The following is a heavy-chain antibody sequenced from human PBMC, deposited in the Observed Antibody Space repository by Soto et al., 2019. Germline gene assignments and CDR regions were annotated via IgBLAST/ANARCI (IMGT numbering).Heavy chain of an antibody. CDR1: GDSLSGNSAA. D-gene: IGHD3-22*01. CDR2: TYYRSKWYN. Sequence: SQTPELTRAISGDSLSGNSAAWNWIRQSPSRGLEWLGRTYYRSKWYNDYAVSVKSRITVTPDTSKNQFSLHLNSVTPEDTAVYYCAREFPYYDSSDSYSDCWGKGDMVTVSS. J-gene: IGHJ4*01. V-gene: IGHV6-1*01. CDR3: AREFPYYDSSDSYSDC.